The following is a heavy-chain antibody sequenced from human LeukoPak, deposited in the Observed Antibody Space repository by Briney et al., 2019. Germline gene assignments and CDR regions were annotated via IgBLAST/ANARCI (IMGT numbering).Heavy chain of an antibody. D-gene: IGHD3-9*01. J-gene: IGHJ4*02. V-gene: IGHV1-8*01. CDR2: IDPDRGNT. Sequence: GASVKVSCKASGYIFNNYHINWVRQATGQGLEWMGYIDPDRGNTGYAQRFQGRVTMTRDTSTNTVYMELSSLRSEDTAMYYCARGRGLVDVLPVGGTQLYFTYWGQGTQVTVSS. CDR1: GYIFNNYH. CDR3: ARGRGLVDVLPVGGTQLYFTY.